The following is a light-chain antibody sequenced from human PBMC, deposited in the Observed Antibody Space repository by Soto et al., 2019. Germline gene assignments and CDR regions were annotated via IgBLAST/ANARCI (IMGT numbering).Light chain of an antibody. J-gene: IGKJ5*01. CDR3: QQYSSSPSIT. V-gene: IGKV3-20*01. CDR1: QSVGNNY. CDR2: GAS. Sequence: EIVLTQSPVTLSLSPGERATLSCRASQSVGNNYLAWYQQKPGQAPRLLIYGASNRATGIPDRFSGSGSGTDFTLTISRLEPEDFAVYYCQQYSSSPSITCGQGPRLEIK.